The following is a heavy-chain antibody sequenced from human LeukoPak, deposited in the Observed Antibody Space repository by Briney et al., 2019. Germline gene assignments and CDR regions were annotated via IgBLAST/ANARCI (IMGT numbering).Heavy chain of an antibody. D-gene: IGHD5-12*01. CDR1: GGSISSYY. CDR2: IYTSGST. V-gene: IGHV4-4*07. CDR3: ARDSGSWWLRLNYYYMDV. J-gene: IGHJ6*03. Sequence: SETQSLTCTVSGGSISSYYWSWIRQPAGKGLDWIGRIYTSGSTNYNPSLKSRVTMSVDTSKNQFSLKLSSVTAADTAVYYCARDSGSWWLRLNYYYMDVWGKGTTVTISS.